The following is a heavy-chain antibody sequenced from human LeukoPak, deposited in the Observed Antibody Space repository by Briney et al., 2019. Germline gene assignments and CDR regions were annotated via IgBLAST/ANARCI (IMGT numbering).Heavy chain of an antibody. CDR3: AKGGSQHPDDALDI. V-gene: IGHV3-23*01. CDR1: GFTFSSYA. CDR2: LSGSGGST. Sequence: PGGSLRLSCAASGFTFSSYAMTWVRQAPGKGLEWVSALSGSGGSTFYADSVKGRFTISRDNSKNTLYLQMNSLRAEDTAVYYCAKGGSQHPDDALDIWAQGTMVTVSS. J-gene: IGHJ3*02. D-gene: IGHD2-15*01.